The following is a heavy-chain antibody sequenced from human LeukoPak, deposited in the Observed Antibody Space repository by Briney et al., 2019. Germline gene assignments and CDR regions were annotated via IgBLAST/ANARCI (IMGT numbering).Heavy chain of an antibody. D-gene: IGHD1-1*01. CDR1: GFIFSSYA. CDR3: VRDVEL. CDR2: ISFDGTNK. Sequence: GGSLRLSCAASGFIFSSYAMHWVRQAPGKGLEWVAVISFDGTNKHYADSVKGRFTISRDNSKDVLYLEMSSLRVEDTAVYYCVRDVELWGQGTLVTVSS. V-gene: IGHV3-30-3*01. J-gene: IGHJ4*02.